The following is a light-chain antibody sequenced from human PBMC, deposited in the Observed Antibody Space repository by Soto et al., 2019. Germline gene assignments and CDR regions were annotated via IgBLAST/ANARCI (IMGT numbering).Light chain of an antibody. Sequence: QSVLTQPASVSGSPGQSITISCTRANSDVGNYNLVSWYQQHPDRAPKLIIYEGSKRPSGVSDRFSGSKSGTSASLAISGLQSEDEADYFCASWDASLNGWMFGGGTKLTVL. CDR3: ASWDASLNGWM. J-gene: IGLJ3*02. CDR1: NSDVGNYNL. CDR2: EGS. V-gene: IGLV2-14*02.